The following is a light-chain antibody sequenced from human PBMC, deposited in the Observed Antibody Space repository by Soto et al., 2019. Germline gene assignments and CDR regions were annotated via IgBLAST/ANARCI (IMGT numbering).Light chain of an antibody. CDR1: QSVLYSSNNKKY. V-gene: IGKV4-1*01. Sequence: DIVMTQSPDSLAVSLGERATINCKSSQSVLYSSNNKKYLAWYQHKPGQPPKLLIYWASTRESGVPDRFSGSGSGTDFTLTISSLQAEDVAVYYCQQYYSTPFTFGGGTKVDIK. CDR2: WAS. J-gene: IGKJ4*01. CDR3: QQYYSTPFT.